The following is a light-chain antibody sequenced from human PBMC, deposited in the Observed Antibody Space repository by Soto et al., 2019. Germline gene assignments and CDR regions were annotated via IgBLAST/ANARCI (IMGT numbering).Light chain of an antibody. CDR2: DIS. J-gene: IGKJ5*01. CDR3: QQRSNWPPT. V-gene: IGKV3D-20*02. CDR1: QSVGSSS. Sequence: VLTKSPDTLSLSPGERATLSCRASQSVGSSSLGWYRQKPGQAPRLVIFDISNRATGIPDRFSGSGSGTDFTLTISSLEPEDFAVYYCQQRSNWPPTFGQGTRLEIK.